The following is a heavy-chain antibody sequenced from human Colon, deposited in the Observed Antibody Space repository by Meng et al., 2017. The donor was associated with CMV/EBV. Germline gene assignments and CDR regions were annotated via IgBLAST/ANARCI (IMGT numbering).Heavy chain of an antibody. J-gene: IGHJ4*02. Sequence: GESLKISCEASGFMFSNYWMSWVRQAPGKGLEWVANIKQDGSEKFYVDSVKGRFTISRDDAQNSLSLQMNSLRAEDSAVYYCARVEGSVTSPLDYWGQGTLVTVSS. V-gene: IGHV3-7*01. CDR2: IKQDGSEK. D-gene: IGHD4-17*01. CDR1: GFMFSNYW. CDR3: ARVEGSVTSPLDY.